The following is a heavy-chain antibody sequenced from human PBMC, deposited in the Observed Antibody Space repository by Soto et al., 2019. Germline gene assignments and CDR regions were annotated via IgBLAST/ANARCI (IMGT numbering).Heavy chain of an antibody. D-gene: IGHD1-20*01. CDR2: FSYSGSL. CDR3: AGGPRYWSFAL. Sequence: SYTLSLTCSVYGGSSRAYHWSWIRQSPGEGLEWIGEFSYSGSLNYNPSLKRRVAVSLDTSTDHFSLTMTSVTAADTGVYFCAGGPRYWSFALWGRGTLVTVSS. CDR1: GGSSRAYH. J-gene: IGHJ2*01. V-gene: IGHV4-34*01.